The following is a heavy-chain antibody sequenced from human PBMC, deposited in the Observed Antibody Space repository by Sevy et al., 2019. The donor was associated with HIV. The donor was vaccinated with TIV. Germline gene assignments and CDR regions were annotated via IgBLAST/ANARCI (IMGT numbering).Heavy chain of an antibody. CDR1: GGSINSFF. J-gene: IGHJ4*02. CDR3: ARGGGIYYDSRGFHPQYYFDS. V-gene: IGHV4-59*01. CDR2: VYDSGNS. D-gene: IGHD3-22*01. Sequence: SETLSLTCAVSGGSINSFFWSWIRQSPGKGLEWIGYVYDSGNSEYNPSLRSRVTISVDTSKKQFSLKLSSVTAADTAVYYCARGGGIYYDSRGFHPQYYFDSWGQGTLVTVSS.